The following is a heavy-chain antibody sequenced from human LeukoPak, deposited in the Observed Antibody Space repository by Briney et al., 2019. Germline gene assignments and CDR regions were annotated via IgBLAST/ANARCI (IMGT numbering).Heavy chain of an antibody. CDR3: ARDKGDYYYYYMDV. Sequence: GGSLRLSCAASGFTFSSYAMSWVRQAPGKGLEWVSAISGSGGSTYYADSVKGRFTISRDNAKNSLYLQMNTLRAEDTAVYYCARDKGDYYYYYMDVWGKGTTVTVSS. CDR2: ISGSGGST. V-gene: IGHV3-23*01. D-gene: IGHD3-10*01. J-gene: IGHJ6*03. CDR1: GFTFSSYA.